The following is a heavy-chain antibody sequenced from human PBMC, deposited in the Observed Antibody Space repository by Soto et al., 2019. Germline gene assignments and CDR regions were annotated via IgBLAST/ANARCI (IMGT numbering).Heavy chain of an antibody. CDR2: FDPEDGET. CDR3: ATPQDYDGCLDS. CDR1: GYTLTELS. V-gene: IGHV1-24*01. D-gene: IGHD3-22*01. J-gene: IGHJ4*02. Sequence: ASVKVSCKVSGYTLTELSMHWVRQAPGKGLEWMGGFDPEDGETIYAQKFQGRLTLTRDTPGNTAYLELNSLISEDTAVYYCATPQDYDGCLDSWGQGTLVTVSS.